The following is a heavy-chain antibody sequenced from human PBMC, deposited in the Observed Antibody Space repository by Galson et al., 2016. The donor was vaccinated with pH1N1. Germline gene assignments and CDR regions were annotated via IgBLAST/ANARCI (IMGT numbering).Heavy chain of an antibody. V-gene: IGHV3-9*01. J-gene: IGHJ4*02. CDR2: SNSI. CDR3: AKGAGRYYFGSGSFNY. Sequence: SNSIGYADSVKGRFTISRDSAKKSLFLQMNSLRVEDTALYYCAKGAGRYYFGSGSFNYWGQGTQVTVSS. D-gene: IGHD3-10*01.